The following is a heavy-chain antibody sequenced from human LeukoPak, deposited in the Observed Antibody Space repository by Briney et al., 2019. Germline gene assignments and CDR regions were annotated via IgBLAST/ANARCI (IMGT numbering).Heavy chain of an antibody. D-gene: IGHD6-19*01. CDR3: ARDRGRVAGEYFDY. Sequence: GGSLRLSCAASGFSFSDVYMSWIRQAPGKGLEWVSYIRSSGSSTKYADSVKGRFTISRDNAKNSLYLQMNSLRVEDTAVYYCARDRGRVAGEYFDYWGQGTLVTVSS. CDR2: IRSSGSST. CDR1: GFSFSDVY. V-gene: IGHV3-11*06. J-gene: IGHJ4*02.